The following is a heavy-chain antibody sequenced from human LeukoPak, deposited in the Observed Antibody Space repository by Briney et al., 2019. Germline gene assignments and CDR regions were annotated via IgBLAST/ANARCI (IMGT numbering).Heavy chain of an antibody. J-gene: IGHJ6*03. Sequence: PGGSLRLSCAASGFTFSNYWMHWVRQVPGKGLVWVSRINDDGSATFYADSVKGRFTISRDNAKNTLFLQINSLRAEDTAVYYCTTGVDGSGSYYLHYYYYMDVWGKGTTVTISS. CDR2: INDDGSAT. V-gene: IGHV3-74*01. CDR3: TTGVDGSGSYYLHYYYYMDV. CDR1: GFTFSNYW. D-gene: IGHD3-10*01.